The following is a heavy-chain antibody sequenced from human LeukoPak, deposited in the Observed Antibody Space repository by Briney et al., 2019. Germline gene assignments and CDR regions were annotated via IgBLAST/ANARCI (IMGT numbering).Heavy chain of an antibody. CDR1: GGTFSSYA. D-gene: IGHD1-14*01. V-gene: IGHV1-69*05. CDR2: IIPNFGTS. Sequence: ASVKVSCKASGGTFSSYAINWVRQAPGQGLEWMGRIIPNFGTSNYAHKCQGRVTITTDESTRTAYMELSSLRSEDTAVYYCARGTNWNHGAFDIWGQGTMVTVSS. CDR3: ARGTNWNHGAFDI. J-gene: IGHJ3*02.